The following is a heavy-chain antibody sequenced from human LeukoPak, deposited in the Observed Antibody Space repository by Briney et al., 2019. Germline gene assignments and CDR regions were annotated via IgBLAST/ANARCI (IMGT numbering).Heavy chain of an antibody. CDR2: ISGSGGST. CDR1: GSTFSSYA. J-gene: IGHJ4*02. CDR3: AKDSGGWTLDY. D-gene: IGHD6-19*01. V-gene: IGHV3-23*01. Sequence: GGSLRLSCAASGSTFSSYAMSWVRQAPGKGLEWVSAISGSGGSTYYADSVKGRFSISKDNPKNTVYLQMNSLRVEDTAVYHCAKDSGGWTLDYWGQGTPVTVSS.